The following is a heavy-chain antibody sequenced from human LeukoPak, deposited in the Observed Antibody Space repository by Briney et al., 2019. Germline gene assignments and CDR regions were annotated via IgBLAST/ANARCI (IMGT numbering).Heavy chain of an antibody. D-gene: IGHD1-26*01. J-gene: IGHJ4*02. CDR3: ARDHSGSYSDY. CDR1: GGSFSGYY. CDR2: IYHSGST. Sequence: SETLSLTCAVYGGSFSGYYWSWIRQPPGKGLEWIGEIYHSGSTNYNPSLKSRVTISVDKSKNQFSLKLSSVTAADTAVYYCARDHSGSYSDYWGQGTLVTVSS. V-gene: IGHV4-34*01.